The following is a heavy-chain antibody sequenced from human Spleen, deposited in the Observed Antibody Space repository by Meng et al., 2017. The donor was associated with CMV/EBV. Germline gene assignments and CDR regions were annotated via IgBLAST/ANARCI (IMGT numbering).Heavy chain of an antibody. J-gene: IGHJ6*02. CDR2: IYHSGST. D-gene: IGHD2-2*03. CDR1: GYSISSGYY. V-gene: IGHV4-38-2*02. Sequence: GSLRLSCTVSGYSISSGYYWGWIRQPPGKGLEWIGSIYHSGSTYYNTSLKSRVTITVDTSKNQFSLKLSSVTAADTAVYYCARVGYCSSTSCYNYYYYGMDVWGQGTTVTVSS. CDR3: ARVGYCSSTSCYNYYYYGMDV.